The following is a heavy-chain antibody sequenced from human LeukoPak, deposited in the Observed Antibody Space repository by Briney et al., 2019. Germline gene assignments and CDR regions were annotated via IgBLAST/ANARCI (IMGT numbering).Heavy chain of an antibody. D-gene: IGHD3-22*01. CDR1: GFTFSNAW. CDR2: IGSKTDGGTT. CDR3: ATYRFYYDSSGFDY. J-gene: IGHJ4*02. Sequence: GGSLRFSCAASGFTFSNAWMSWVRQAPGKGLEWLGRIGSKTDGGTTDYAASVKGRFTISRDDSKNTLYLQMNSLKTEDTAVYYCATYRFYYDSSGFDYWGQGTLVTVSS. V-gene: IGHV3-15*04.